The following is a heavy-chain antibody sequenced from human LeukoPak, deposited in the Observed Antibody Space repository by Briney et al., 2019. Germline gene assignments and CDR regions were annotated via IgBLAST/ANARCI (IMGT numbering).Heavy chain of an antibody. CDR1: GYTFTNHD. Sequence: ASVKVSCKASGYTFTNHDLNWVRQAPGQGLEWMGWIGTYTGNRDYAQSLRDRVTMTTDTSTGTAYMELKSLRSDDTAVYYCARDPSGYDPYYFGYWGQGTLVTVSS. CDR3: ARDPSGYDPYYFGY. V-gene: IGHV1-18*01. D-gene: IGHD5-12*01. J-gene: IGHJ4*02. CDR2: IGTYTGNR.